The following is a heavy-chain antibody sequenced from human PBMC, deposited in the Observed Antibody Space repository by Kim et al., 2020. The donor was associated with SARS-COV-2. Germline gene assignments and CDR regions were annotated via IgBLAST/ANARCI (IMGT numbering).Heavy chain of an antibody. J-gene: IGHJ5*01. Sequence: ASVKVSCMASGYSFTTYAINWVRQAPGQGLEWLGWVTPSTGNTGYAQKFQGRVTVTRDTSIRTAYMELSNLRSEDTAVYYCARTTNGCRNWFDFWGQGTLVTVSS. CDR1: GYSFTTYA. V-gene: IGHV1-8*01. CDR3: ARTTNGCRNWFDF. D-gene: IGHD2-8*01. CDR2: VTPSTGNT.